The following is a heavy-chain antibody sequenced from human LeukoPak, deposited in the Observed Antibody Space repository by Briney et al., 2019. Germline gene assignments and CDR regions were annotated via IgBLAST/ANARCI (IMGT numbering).Heavy chain of an antibody. CDR3: VRHPWRMGSRDYNFDY. D-gene: IGHD3-16*01. CDR2: IYYSGST. V-gene: IGHV4-59*08. Sequence: SETLSLTCTVSGGSSSSYYWSWIRQPPGKGLEWIGHIYYSGSTNYNPSLKSRVTISVDTSKNQLSLKMTSVTAADTAVYYCVRHPWRMGSRDYNFDYWGQGTLVTVSS. J-gene: IGHJ4*02. CDR1: GGSSSSYY.